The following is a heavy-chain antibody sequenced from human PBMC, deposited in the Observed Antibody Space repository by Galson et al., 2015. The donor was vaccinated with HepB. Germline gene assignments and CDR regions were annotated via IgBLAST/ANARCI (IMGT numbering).Heavy chain of an antibody. D-gene: IGHD2-15*01. V-gene: IGHV5-51*01. CDR1: GYSFTSYW. J-gene: IGHJ6*02. CDR2: IYPGDSDT. Sequence: QSGAEVKKPGESLKISCKGSGYSFTSYWIGWVRQMPEKGLEWMGIIYPGDSDTRYNPSFQGQVTISADKSISTAYLQWSSLKASNTAMYYCARPSCSGGSCYSGYYYGMDVWGQGTTVTVSS. CDR3: ARPSCSGGSCYSGYYYGMDV.